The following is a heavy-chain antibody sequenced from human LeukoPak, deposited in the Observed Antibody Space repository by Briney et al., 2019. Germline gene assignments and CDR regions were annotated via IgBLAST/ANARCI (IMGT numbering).Heavy chain of an antibody. J-gene: IGHJ4*02. CDR1: GFTFSTYS. Sequence: PGGSLRLSSTASGFTFSTYSMNWVRQAPGKGLEWVASISDRGTYIYYADSVKGRFTISRDNAKNSLYLQMNSLRAEDTAVYYCAKGTYEGGNWGQGTLVTVSS. CDR3: AKGTYEGGN. V-gene: IGHV3-21*04. D-gene: IGHD3-16*01. CDR2: ISDRGTYI.